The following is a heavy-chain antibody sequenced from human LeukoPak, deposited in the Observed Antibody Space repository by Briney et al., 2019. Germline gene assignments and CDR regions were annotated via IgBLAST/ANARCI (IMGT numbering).Heavy chain of an antibody. CDR3: ARLACSGGSCCAGRPFDY. J-gene: IGHJ4*02. CDR1: GYTFTSYG. V-gene: IGHV1-18*01. D-gene: IGHD2-15*01. CDR2: ISAYNGNT. Sequence: ASVKVSCKASGYTFTSYGISWVRQAPGQGLEWMGWISAYNGNTNYAQNLQGRVTMTTDTSTSTAYMELRSLRSDDTAVYYCARLACSGGSCCAGRPFDYWGQGTLVTVSS.